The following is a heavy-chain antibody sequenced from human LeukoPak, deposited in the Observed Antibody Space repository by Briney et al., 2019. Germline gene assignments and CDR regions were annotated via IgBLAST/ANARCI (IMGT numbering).Heavy chain of an antibody. V-gene: IGHV1-8*01. Sequence: GASVKVSCKASGHTFTSYDINWVRQATGQGLEWMGWMNPNSGNTGYAQKFQGRVTMTRNTSISTAYMELSSLRSEDTAVYYCARGRTTVTRNIFDYWGQGTLVTVSS. CDR2: MNPNSGNT. D-gene: IGHD4-17*01. J-gene: IGHJ4*02. CDR3: ARGRTTVTRNIFDY. CDR1: GHTFTSYD.